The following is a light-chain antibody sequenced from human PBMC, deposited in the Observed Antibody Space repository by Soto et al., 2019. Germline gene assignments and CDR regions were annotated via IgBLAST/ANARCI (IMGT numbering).Light chain of an antibody. V-gene: IGLV1-40*01. Sequence: QPALAQPPSVSGAPGQKVTISCTGSSSNIGAGYDLHWYQQLPGTAPKLLLYGNNNRPSGVPDRFSGSKSGTSASLAITGLQAEDEADYYCQSYDSSLSAYVFGTGTKVTVL. CDR1: SSNIGAGYD. CDR3: QSYDSSLSAYV. CDR2: GNN. J-gene: IGLJ1*01.